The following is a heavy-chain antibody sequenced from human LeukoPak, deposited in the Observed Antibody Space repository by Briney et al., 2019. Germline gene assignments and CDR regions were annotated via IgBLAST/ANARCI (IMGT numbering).Heavy chain of an antibody. CDR2: MYYSGRT. J-gene: IGHJ4*02. D-gene: IGHD4-11*01. V-gene: IGHV4-59*08. CDR1: GGSISSYY. CDR3: ANYHDYSNFQGAYYLDY. Sequence: SETLSLTCTVSGGSISSYYWSWIRQPPGKGLEWIGYMYYSGRTNYNPSLKSRVTISVDTSKNQFSLKLSSVTAADTAVYYCANYHDYSNFQGAYYLDYWGQGTLVTVSS.